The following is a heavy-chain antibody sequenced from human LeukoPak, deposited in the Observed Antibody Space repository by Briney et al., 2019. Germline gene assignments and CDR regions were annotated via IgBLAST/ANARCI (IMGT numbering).Heavy chain of an antibody. J-gene: IGHJ5*02. Sequence: ASVKVSCKASGYTFTSYGISWVRQAPGQGLEWMGWISAYNGNTNYAQKLQGRVTMTTDTSTSTAYMELRSLRSDDTAVYYCERTVFEDFSRTNYYHISGYYYWFDPWGQGTLVTVSS. V-gene: IGHV1-18*01. CDR1: GYTFTSYG. CDR3: ERTVFEDFSRTNYYHISGYYYWFDP. D-gene: IGHD3-22*01. CDR2: ISAYNGNT.